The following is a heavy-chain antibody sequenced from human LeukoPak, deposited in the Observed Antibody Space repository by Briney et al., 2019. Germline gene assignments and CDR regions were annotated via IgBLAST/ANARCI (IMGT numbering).Heavy chain of an antibody. Sequence: PSETLSLTCTVSGGSISSYYWSWIRQPPGKELEWIAYVYYSGSTNYNPSLRSRVTISVDTSKNQISLKLSSVTAADTAVYYCARFNRNSSGWIDYWGQGTLVTVSS. V-gene: IGHV4-59*01. CDR3: ARFNRNSSGWIDY. CDR2: VYYSGST. D-gene: IGHD6-19*01. J-gene: IGHJ4*02. CDR1: GGSISSYY.